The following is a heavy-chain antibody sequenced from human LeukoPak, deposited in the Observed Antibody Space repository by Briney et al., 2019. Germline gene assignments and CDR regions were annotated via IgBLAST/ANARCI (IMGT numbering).Heavy chain of an antibody. CDR3: ARDLGLGRAAAGIALYYYYYYMDV. CDR2: INWNGGST. V-gene: IGHV3-20*04. D-gene: IGHD6-13*01. CDR1: GFTFDDYG. Sequence: GGSLRLSXAASGFTFDDYGMSWVRQAPGKGLEWVSGINWNGGSTGYADSVKGRFTISRDNAKNSLYLQMNSLRAEDTALYYCARDLGLGRAAAGIALYYYYYYMDVWGKGTTVTVSS. J-gene: IGHJ6*03.